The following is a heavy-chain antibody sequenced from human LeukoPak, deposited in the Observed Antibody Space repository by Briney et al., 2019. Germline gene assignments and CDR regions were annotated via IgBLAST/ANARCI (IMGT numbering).Heavy chain of an antibody. Sequence: PGGSLTLSCVASGFTFGSYAMSWVRQAPGKGLEWVSGISGIGGRTYYADSVKGRFTISRDTSKNPLYLQMTSLIAESPAVDYFAKVRHIVGTNPNGYWGQGTLVTVSS. CDR1: GFTFGSYA. D-gene: IGHD5-12*01. J-gene: IGHJ4*02. V-gene: IGHV3-23*01. CDR2: ISGIGGRT. CDR3: AKVRHIVGTNPNGY.